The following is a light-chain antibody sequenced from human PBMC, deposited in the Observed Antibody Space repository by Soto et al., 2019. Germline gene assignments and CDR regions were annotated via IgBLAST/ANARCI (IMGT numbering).Light chain of an antibody. J-gene: IGKJ4*01. CDR1: QSVSSSD. Sequence: EIGLTQSQGTMSLSPGERATLSCRASQSVSSSDLAWYQQKPGQAPRLLIYGASSRATGIPDRFSGSGSGTDFTLTISRLEPEDFAVYYCQQYGSSPLTFGGGTKVEIK. CDR3: QQYGSSPLT. V-gene: IGKV3-20*01. CDR2: GAS.